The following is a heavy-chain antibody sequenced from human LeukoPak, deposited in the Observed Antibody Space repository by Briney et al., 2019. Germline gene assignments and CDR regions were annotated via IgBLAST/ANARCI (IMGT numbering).Heavy chain of an antibody. D-gene: IGHD4-11*01. Sequence: GGSLRLSCAASGFTFSSYAMSWVRQAPGKGLEWVSAISGSGGSTYYADSVKGRFTISRDNSKNTLYLQMNSLRAEDTAVYYCARGVRSHSSAGAFDIWGQGTMVTVSS. CDR1: GFTFSSYA. CDR2: ISGSGGST. J-gene: IGHJ3*02. V-gene: IGHV3-23*01. CDR3: ARGVRSHSSAGAFDI.